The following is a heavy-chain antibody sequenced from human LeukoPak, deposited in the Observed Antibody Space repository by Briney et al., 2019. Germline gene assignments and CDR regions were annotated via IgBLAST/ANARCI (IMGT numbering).Heavy chain of an antibody. D-gene: IGHD6-19*01. V-gene: IGHV1-46*01. Sequence: ASVKVSCKAFGYTFTSNYMHWVRQAPGQGPEWMGVISPSGGSTTYAQQFQGRVTITRDTSASTAYMELSSLRSEDMAVYYCARVVRYSSGPLTDLLPYYFDYWGQGTLVTVSS. CDR1: GYTFTSNY. CDR3: ARVVRYSSGPLTDLLPYYFDY. CDR2: ISPSGGST. J-gene: IGHJ4*02.